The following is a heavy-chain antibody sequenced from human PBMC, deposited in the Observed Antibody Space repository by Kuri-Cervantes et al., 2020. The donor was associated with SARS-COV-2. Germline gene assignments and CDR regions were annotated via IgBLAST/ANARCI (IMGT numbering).Heavy chain of an antibody. D-gene: IGHD7-27*01. Sequence: SETLSLTCTVSGGSINSGNYYWSWIRQPVGKGLEWIGFIYTSGSTNYIPSLKSRVTISLDTSKNQFSLKLSSVTAADTAVYYCARETGEGWFDPWGQGTLVTVSS. CDR1: GGSINSGNYY. CDR2: IYTSGST. V-gene: IGHV4-61*02. J-gene: IGHJ5*02. CDR3: ARETGEGWFDP.